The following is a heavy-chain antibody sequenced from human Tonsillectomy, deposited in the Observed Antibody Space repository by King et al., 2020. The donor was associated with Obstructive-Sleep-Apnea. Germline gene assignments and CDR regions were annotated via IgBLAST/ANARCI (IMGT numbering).Heavy chain of an antibody. J-gene: IGHJ1*01. CDR3: ARGRSGWSEYFQH. Sequence: QLQESGPGLGKPSETLSLTCSVSGNTIIGGYYWGWIRQPPGKGLEWIGSVHHIGSTYYNPSLKSRVTISVDTSKHQFSLRLNSVTAADTAVYYCARGRSGWSEYFQHWGQGTLVTVSS. D-gene: IGHD6-19*01. CDR1: GNTIIGGYY. V-gene: IGHV4-38-2*01. CDR2: VHHIGST.